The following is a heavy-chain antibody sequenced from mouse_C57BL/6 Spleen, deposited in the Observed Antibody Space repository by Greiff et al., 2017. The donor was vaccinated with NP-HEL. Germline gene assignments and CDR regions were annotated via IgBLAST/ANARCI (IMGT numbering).Heavy chain of an antibody. Sequence: DVQLVESGPVLVKPGASVKMSCKASGYTFTDYYMNWVKQSHGKSLEWIGVINPYNGGTSYNQKFKGKATLTVDKSSSTAYMELNSLTSEDSAVYYCARHDYFDYWGQGTTLTVSS. CDR1: GYTFTDYY. CDR2: INPYNGGT. J-gene: IGHJ2*01. D-gene: IGHD2-3*01. CDR3: ARHDYFDY. V-gene: IGHV1-19*01.